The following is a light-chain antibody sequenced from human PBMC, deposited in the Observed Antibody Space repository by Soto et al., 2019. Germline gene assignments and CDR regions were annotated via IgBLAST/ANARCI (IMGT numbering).Light chain of an antibody. CDR2: EVS. Sequence: QSVLTQPPSASGSPGQSVTISCTGTSXDVGGYNYVSWYQQHPGKAPKLMIYEVSKRPSGVPDRFSGSKSGNTASLTVTGLQAEDEADYYCCSYAGSNNFVFGTGTKVTVL. V-gene: IGLV2-8*01. J-gene: IGLJ1*01. CDR3: CSYAGSNNFV. CDR1: SXDVGGYNY.